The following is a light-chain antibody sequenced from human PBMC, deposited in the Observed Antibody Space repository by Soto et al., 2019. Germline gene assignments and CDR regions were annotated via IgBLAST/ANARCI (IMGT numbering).Light chain of an antibody. Sequence: EIVMTQSPATLSVSPGERATLSCRASQSVSSNLAWYQQKPGQAPRLLIYGASTRATGIPARFSGSGSGTEFTLTISSLRSEDFEVYYLKQYNSWPPATFGGGTKVEIK. J-gene: IGKJ4*01. V-gene: IGKV3-15*01. CDR2: GAS. CDR1: QSVSSN. CDR3: KQYNSWPPAT.